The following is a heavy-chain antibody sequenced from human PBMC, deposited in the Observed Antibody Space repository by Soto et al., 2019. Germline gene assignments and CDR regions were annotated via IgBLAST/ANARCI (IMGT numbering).Heavy chain of an antibody. J-gene: IGHJ4*02. CDR2: VSRSSSYI. D-gene: IGHD3-10*01. CDR1: GRAFKVYT. CDR3: ARCMGFDGSGYAFFDS. V-gene: IGHV3-21*01. Sequence: VQLVQSGPEVKEPGSSVKVSCQASGRAFKVYTITWVRQAPGKGLEWVSSVSRSSSYIYYADSVKGRFTVSRDDAEKSLYLQMNSLRAEDTAIYYCARCMGFDGSGYAFFDSWGQGTQVTVSS.